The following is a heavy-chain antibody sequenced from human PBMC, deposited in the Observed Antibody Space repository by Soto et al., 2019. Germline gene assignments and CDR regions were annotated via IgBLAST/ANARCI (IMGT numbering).Heavy chain of an antibody. V-gene: IGHV4-31*03. J-gene: IGHJ4*02. Sequence: SETLSLTCTVSGGSIGSGGYYWSWIRQHPGKGLEWIGYIYYSGSTYYNPSLKSRVTISVDTSKNQFSLKLSSVTAADTAVYYCATLIPTTRIDYWGQGTLVTVSS. CDR3: ATLIPTTRIDY. D-gene: IGHD3-16*01. CDR1: GGSIGSGGYY. CDR2: IYYSGST.